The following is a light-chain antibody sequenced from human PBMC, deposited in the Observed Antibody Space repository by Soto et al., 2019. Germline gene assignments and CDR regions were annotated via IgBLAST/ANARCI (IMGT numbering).Light chain of an antibody. V-gene: IGLV2-14*01. CDR3: SSYTSSGTRV. CDR1: TSDVGGYTV. Sequence: QAALTQPASVSGSPGQSITISCTGTTSDVGGYTVVSWYQLHPGKAPNLMIFEVSNRPSGVSNRFSGSKSGNTASLTISGLQAEDEADYYCSSYTSSGTRVFGTGTKLTVL. CDR2: EVS. J-gene: IGLJ1*01.